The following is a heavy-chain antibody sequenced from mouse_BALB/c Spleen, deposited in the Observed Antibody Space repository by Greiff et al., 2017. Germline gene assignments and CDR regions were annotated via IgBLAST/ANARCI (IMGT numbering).Heavy chain of an antibody. D-gene: IGHD4-1*01. CDR2: ISSGSSTI. J-gene: IGHJ3*01. CDR3: ARSESLTGTFAY. CDR1: GFTFSSFG. Sequence: DVMLVESGGGLVQPGGSRKLSCAASGFTFSSFGMHWVRQAPEKGLEWVAYISSGSSTIYYADTVKGRFTISRDNPKNTLFLQMTSLRSEDTAMYYCARSESLTGTFAYWGQGTLVTVSA. V-gene: IGHV5-17*02.